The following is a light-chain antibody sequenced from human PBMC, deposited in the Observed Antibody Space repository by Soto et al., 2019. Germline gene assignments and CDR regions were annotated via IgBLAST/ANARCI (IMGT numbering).Light chain of an antibody. V-gene: IGLV2-14*01. J-gene: IGLJ3*02. Sequence: QSAMTQPASVSRSPGQSVTIFCSGTSSDVCAYKFVSCYRHHPGKAPQVMIYEVSNRPSGVSNRFSGSKSGNTASLNISGLKPEDEGDYYCSSSTSTSTPWVFGGGTKVPVL. CDR1: SSDVCAYKF. CDR2: EVS. CDR3: SSSTSTSTPWV.